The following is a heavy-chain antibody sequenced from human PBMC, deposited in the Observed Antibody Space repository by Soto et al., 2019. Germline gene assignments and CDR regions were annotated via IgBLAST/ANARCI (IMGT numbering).Heavy chain of an antibody. V-gene: IGHV3-23*01. D-gene: IGHD5-12*01. J-gene: IGHJ4*02. CDR1: GFTFSNYA. CDR3: AKEAGRDGYNVDY. CDR2: ISSSGGST. Sequence: EVQLLESGGGLVQPGGSLRLSCAASGFTFSNYAMSWVRQAPGKGLEWVSSISSSGGSTYYADSAKGRFTISRDNSKNTLYLQMNSLRAEDTAVYYCAKEAGRDGYNVDYWGQGTLVTVSS.